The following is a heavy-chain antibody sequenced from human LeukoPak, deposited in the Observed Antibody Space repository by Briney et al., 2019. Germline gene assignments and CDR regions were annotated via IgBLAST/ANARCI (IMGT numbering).Heavy chain of an antibody. Sequence: GGSLRLSCAASGFALSSHWMTWVRQVPGRGPEWVANVNLDGSETYYLDSVKGRFTISKDNAKNSLYLQMNSLRAEDTALYHCARNNGLDVRGQGTTVIVSS. CDR1: GFALSSHW. CDR3: ARNNGLDV. CDR2: VNLDGSET. V-gene: IGHV3-7*03. J-gene: IGHJ6*02.